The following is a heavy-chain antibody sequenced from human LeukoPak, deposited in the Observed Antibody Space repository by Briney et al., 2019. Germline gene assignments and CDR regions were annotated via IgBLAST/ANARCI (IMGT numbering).Heavy chain of an antibody. CDR3: ARTPPYQLPSDDAFDI. CDR2: IIPIFGTA. D-gene: IGHD2-2*01. Sequence: SVTVSCKASGGTFSSYAISWVRQAPGQGLEWMGGIIPIFGTANYAQKFQGRVTITADESTSTAYMELSSLRSEDTAVYYCARTPPYQLPSDDAFDIWGQGTMVTVSS. V-gene: IGHV1-69*01. J-gene: IGHJ3*02. CDR1: GGTFSSYA.